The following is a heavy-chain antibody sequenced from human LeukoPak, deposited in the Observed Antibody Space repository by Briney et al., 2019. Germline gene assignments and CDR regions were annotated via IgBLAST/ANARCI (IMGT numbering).Heavy chain of an antibody. Sequence: SETLSLTCTVSGYSISSGYYWGWIRQPPGKGLEWIGSIYHSGSTYYNPSLKSRVTISVDTSKNQFSLKLSSVTAADTAVYYCATVSTYYYYYYMDVWGKGTTVTISS. D-gene: IGHD2-8*01. CDR3: ATVSTYYYYYYMDV. CDR2: IYHSGST. V-gene: IGHV4-38-2*02. CDR1: GYSISSGYY. J-gene: IGHJ6*03.